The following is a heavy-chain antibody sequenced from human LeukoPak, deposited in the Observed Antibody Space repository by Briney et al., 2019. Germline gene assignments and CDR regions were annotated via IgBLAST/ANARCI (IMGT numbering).Heavy chain of an antibody. D-gene: IGHD2-15*01. CDR3: SRVVSGYCSGGRCYYFDS. CDR2: IRSKGHGGTT. J-gene: IGHJ4*02. V-gene: IGHV3-49*04. CDR1: GFTFGVYG. Sequence: GGSLRLSCTISGFTFGVYGMNWVRQAARKWREWVGFIRSKGHGGTTEYAASVKGRFTISRDDSKSIAYLQMNSLKTEDTAVYYCSRVVSGYCSGGRCYYFDSWGQGTLVNISS.